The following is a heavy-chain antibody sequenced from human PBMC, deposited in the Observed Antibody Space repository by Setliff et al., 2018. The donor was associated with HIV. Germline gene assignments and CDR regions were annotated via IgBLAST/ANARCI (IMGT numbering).Heavy chain of an antibody. CDR3: ARDGPKNTEAAPGY. CDR2: ISPDNGNR. V-gene: IGHV1-2*02. D-gene: IGHD7-27*01. Sequence: ASVKVSCKSSGYTFTDYFMHWVRQAPGQGLEWMGWISPDNGNRRILRRFQGRVTMTRDTSINTAYMELSGLTSDDTAVYYCARDGPKNTEAAPGYWGQGTLVTVSS. CDR1: GYTFTDYF. J-gene: IGHJ4*02.